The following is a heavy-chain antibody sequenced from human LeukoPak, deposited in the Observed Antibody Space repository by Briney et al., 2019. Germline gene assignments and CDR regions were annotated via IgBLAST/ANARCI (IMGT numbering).Heavy chain of an antibody. CDR3: AKDDSGWSQGFFDS. Sequence: GGSLRLSCAASGFTFSSYAMTWVRQAPGKGLEWVSGISGSGGNTYYADSVKGRFTISRDNSKNTLYLQMNSLRAEDTAVYYCAKDDSGWSQGFFDSWGQGTLVTVSS. J-gene: IGHJ4*02. CDR2: ISGSGGNT. CDR1: GFTFSSYA. D-gene: IGHD6-19*01. V-gene: IGHV3-23*01.